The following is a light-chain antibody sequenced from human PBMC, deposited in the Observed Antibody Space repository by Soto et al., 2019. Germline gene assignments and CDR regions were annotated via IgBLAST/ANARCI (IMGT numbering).Light chain of an antibody. Sequence: DIVMTQSPDSLAVSLGERATINCKSSQSLLSSSNNKNHLVWYQQKPGQPPKLLLYWASTRQSVVPERFSGRGCGTACHLTICSLQREDGAEFYRQLYCTGLRTFVQGTKVEI. CDR2: WAS. V-gene: IGKV4-1*01. J-gene: IGKJ1*01. CDR3: QLYCTGLRT. CDR1: QSLLSSSNNKNH.